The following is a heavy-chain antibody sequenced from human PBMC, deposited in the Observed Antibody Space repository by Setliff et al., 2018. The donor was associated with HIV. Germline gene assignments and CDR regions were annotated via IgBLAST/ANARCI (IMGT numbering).Heavy chain of an antibody. Sequence: SETLSLTCSVSGGSISSSSYYWGWIRQPPGKGLEWFGRIYYHGSTNYIPSLKSRVTISVDTSKNQFSLKLTSVTAADTAVYYCARGPPFGEQWLVQVSSFDYWGQGTLVTVSS. CDR1: GGSISSSSYY. V-gene: IGHV4-39*07. CDR2: IYYHGST. J-gene: IGHJ4*02. D-gene: IGHD6-19*01. CDR3: ARGPPFGEQWLVQVSSFDY.